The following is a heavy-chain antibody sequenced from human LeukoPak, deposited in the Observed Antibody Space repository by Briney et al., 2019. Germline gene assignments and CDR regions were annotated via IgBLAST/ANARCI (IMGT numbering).Heavy chain of an antibody. CDR3: AGKYYDTLAGYTALDV. Sequence: NPSETLSLTCTVSGGSISSYYWTWIRQPPGKGLEWIGDIYHTGNTNYNPSLKSRVTISLDTSKNQFSLKLSSVTAADTAVYYCAGKYYDTLAGYTALDVWGQGTTVTVSS. J-gene: IGHJ6*02. V-gene: IGHV4-59*01. CDR2: IYHTGNT. D-gene: IGHD3-9*01. CDR1: GGSISSYY.